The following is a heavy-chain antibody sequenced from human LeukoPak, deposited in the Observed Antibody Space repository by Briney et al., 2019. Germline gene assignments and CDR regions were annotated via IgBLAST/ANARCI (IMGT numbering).Heavy chain of an antibody. V-gene: IGHV3-23*01. CDR1: GFTFSSYA. D-gene: IGHD6-19*01. J-gene: IGHJ6*02. CDR2: ISGSGAST. Sequence: GGSLRLSCAASGFTFSSYAMTWVRQAPGKGLEWVSVISGSGASTYYADSVKGRFTISRDKSKNTLYLQMNSLRAEDTAVYYCAKSGSGGWYVPYFYNGMDVWGQGTTVTVS. CDR3: AKSGSGGWYVPYFYNGMDV.